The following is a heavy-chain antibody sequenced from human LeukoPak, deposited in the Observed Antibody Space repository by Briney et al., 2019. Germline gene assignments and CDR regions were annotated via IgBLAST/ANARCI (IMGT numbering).Heavy chain of an antibody. Sequence: ASVKVSCKASGGTFSSYTISWVRQAPGQGLEWMGRIIPILGIANYAQKFQGRVTITADKSTSTAYMELSSLRSEDTAVYYCAREGDIVVVPADIPLDYWGQGTLVTVSS. CDR2: IIPILGIA. J-gene: IGHJ4*02. D-gene: IGHD2-2*01. V-gene: IGHV1-69*04. CDR1: GGTFSSYT. CDR3: AREGDIVVVPADIPLDY.